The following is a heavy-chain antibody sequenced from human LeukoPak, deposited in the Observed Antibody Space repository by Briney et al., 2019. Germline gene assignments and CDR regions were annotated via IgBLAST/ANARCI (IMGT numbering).Heavy chain of an antibody. D-gene: IGHD3-22*01. CDR2: IIPILGIA. CDR3: ARDLRNYDSSGHYFDY. Sequence: SVKVSCKASGGTFSSYAISWVRQAPGQGLEWMGRIIPILGIANYAQKFQGRVTITADKSTSTAYMELSSLRSEDTAVYYCARDLRNYDSSGHYFDYWGQGTLVTASS. CDR1: GGTFSSYA. V-gene: IGHV1-69*04. J-gene: IGHJ4*02.